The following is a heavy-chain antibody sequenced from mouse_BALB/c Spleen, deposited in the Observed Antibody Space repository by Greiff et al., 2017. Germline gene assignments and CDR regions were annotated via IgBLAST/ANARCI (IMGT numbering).Heavy chain of an antibody. V-gene: IGHV7-3*02. CDR3: ARKGIGFAY. J-gene: IGHJ3*01. CDR1: GFTFTDYY. Sequence: DVKLVESGGGLVQPGGSLRLSCATSGFTFTDYYMSWVRQPPGKALEWLGFIRNKANGYTTEYSASVKGRFTISRDNSQSILYLQMNTLRAEDSATYYCARKGIGFAYWGQGTLVTVSA. CDR2: IRNKANGYTT.